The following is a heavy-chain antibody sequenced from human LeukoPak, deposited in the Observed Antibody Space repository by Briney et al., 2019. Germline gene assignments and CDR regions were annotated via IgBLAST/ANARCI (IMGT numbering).Heavy chain of an antibody. J-gene: IGHJ4*02. CDR3: ARVGRGSGWYSREFDY. Sequence: GASVKVSCKASGYTFTGYYMHWVRQAPGQGLEWMGWINPNSGGTNYAQKFQGRVTMTRDTSISTAYMELGRLRSDDTAVYYCARVGRGSGWYSREFDYWGQGTLVTVSS. D-gene: IGHD6-19*01. CDR1: GYTFTGYY. V-gene: IGHV1-2*02. CDR2: INPNSGGT.